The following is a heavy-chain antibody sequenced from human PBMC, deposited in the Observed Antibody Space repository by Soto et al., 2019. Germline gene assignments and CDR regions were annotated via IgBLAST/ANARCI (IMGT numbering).Heavy chain of an antibody. CDR3: ARGSYYYDSSGYYYVGDFDY. CDR2: IYHSGST. V-gene: IGHV4-4*02. Sequence: PSETLSLTFAVSGGSISSSNWWSWVRQPPGKGLEWIGEIYHSGSTNYNPSLKSRVTISVDKSKNQFSLKLSSVTAADTAVYYCARGSYYYDSSGYYYVGDFDYWGQGTLVTVS. CDR1: GGSISSSNW. J-gene: IGHJ4*02. D-gene: IGHD3-22*01.